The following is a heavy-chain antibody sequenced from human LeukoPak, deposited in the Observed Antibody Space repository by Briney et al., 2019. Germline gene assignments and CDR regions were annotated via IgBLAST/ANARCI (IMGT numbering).Heavy chain of an antibody. D-gene: IGHD1-1*01. CDR3: ANGTIFDY. CDR1: GFIFSSYA. J-gene: IGHJ4*02. Sequence: GGSLRLSCAASGFIFSSYAMSWVRQAPGKGLEWVSAMSGGGGSTYYADSVKGRFTISRDNSKNTLYLQMNSLRAEDTAVYYCANGTIFDYWGQGTLVTVSS. CDR2: MSGGGGST. V-gene: IGHV3-23*01.